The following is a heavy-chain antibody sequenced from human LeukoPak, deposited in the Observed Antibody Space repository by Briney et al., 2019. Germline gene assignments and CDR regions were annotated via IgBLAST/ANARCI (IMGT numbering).Heavy chain of an antibody. J-gene: IGHJ4*02. Sequence: ASVKVSCKASGGTFSSYTISWVRQAPGKGLEWMGGFDPEDGETIYAQKFQGRVTMTEDTSTDTAYMELSSLRSEDTAVYYCATEVNGYSYGPKFDYWGQGTLVTVSS. CDR3: ATEVNGYSYGPKFDY. V-gene: IGHV1-24*01. CDR1: GGTFSSYT. CDR2: FDPEDGET. D-gene: IGHD5-18*01.